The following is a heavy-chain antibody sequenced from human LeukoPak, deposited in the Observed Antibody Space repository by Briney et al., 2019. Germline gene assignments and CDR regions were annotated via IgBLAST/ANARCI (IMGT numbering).Heavy chain of an antibody. D-gene: IGHD1-26*01. Sequence: SETLSLTCTVSGGSISSYYWSWIRQPPGKGLEWIGYIYYSGSTNYNPSLKSRVTISVDTSKNQFSLKLSSVTAADTAVYYCERVIGWELPPATIDYWGQGTLITVSS. CDR2: IYYSGST. V-gene: IGHV4-59*01. J-gene: IGHJ4*02. CDR3: ERVIGWELPPATIDY. CDR1: GGSISSYY.